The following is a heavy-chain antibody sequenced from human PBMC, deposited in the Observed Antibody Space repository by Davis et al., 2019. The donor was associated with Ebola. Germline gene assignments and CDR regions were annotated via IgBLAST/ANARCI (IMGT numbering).Heavy chain of an antibody. J-gene: IGHJ6*02. D-gene: IGHD6-6*01. CDR2: IIPILGIA. CDR3: ARGPHSSSRREGYYYYYGMDV. CDR1: GGTFSSYA. Sequence: AASVKVSCKASGGTFSSYAISWVRQAPGQGLEWMGRIIPILGIANYAQKFQGRVTITADKSTSTAYMELSSLRSEDTAVYYCARGPHSSSRREGYYYYYGMDVWGQGTTVTVSS. V-gene: IGHV1-69*04.